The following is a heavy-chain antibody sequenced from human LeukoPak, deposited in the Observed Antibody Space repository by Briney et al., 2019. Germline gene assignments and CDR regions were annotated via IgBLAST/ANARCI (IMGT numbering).Heavy chain of an antibody. V-gene: IGHV5-51*01. Sequence: AGESLKISCKGSGYSFTSYWIGWVRQMPGKGLEWMGIIYPGDSDTRYSPSFQGQVTISADKSITTAYLQWSSLKASDTAMYYCARRGSGSTYYVDYWGQGTLVTVSS. J-gene: IGHJ4*02. CDR1: GYSFTSYW. CDR3: ARRGSGSTYYVDY. CDR2: IYPGDSDT. D-gene: IGHD6-13*01.